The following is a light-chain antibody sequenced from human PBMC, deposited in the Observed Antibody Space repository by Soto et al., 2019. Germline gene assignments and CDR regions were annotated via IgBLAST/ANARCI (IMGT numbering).Light chain of an antibody. CDR2: DAS. V-gene: IGKV1-5*01. J-gene: IGKJ1*01. Sequence: DFQMTPSPSTLSASVGDRVTITCRASQNIRSRLAWFQQKPGKAPKLLIYDASSLESGVPQRFSGSGSGTEFTLTISSLQPGDFATYYCQQYNSYLTWTFGQGTKVDIK. CDR3: QQYNSYLTWT. CDR1: QNIRSR.